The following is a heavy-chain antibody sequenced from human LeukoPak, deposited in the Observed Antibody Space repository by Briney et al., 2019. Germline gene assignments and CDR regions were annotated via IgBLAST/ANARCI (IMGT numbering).Heavy chain of an antibody. Sequence: ASVKVSCKASGYTFTTHDINWVRQAPGQGLEWMGWMNPNSGNTGFAQKFQGRVTITRNTSISTAYLELSSLSSEDTAVYYCARLVNQFDYVTGRFDYWGQGTLVTVSS. J-gene: IGHJ4*02. CDR3: ARLVNQFDYVTGRFDY. V-gene: IGHV1-8*02. CDR2: MNPNSGNT. D-gene: IGHD4-17*01. CDR1: GYTFTTHD.